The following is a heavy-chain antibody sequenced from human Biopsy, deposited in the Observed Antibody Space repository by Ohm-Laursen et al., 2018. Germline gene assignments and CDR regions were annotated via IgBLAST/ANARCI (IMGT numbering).Heavy chain of an antibody. Sequence: GSLRLSCAASGFTFGDYYMSWIRQAPGKGLEWLSFISGSGVTKMYADSAKGRFTVSRDNAKNSLYLEMNNLTAEDTAVYYCATGGAGSYNENWGQGTLVSVSS. CDR3: ATGGAGSYNEN. V-gene: IGHV3-11*01. CDR1: GFTFGDYY. CDR2: ISGSGVTK. J-gene: IGHJ4*02. D-gene: IGHD3-10*01.